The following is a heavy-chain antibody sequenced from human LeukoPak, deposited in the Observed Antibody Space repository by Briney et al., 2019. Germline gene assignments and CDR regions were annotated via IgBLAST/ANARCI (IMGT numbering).Heavy chain of an antibody. CDR3: ARVVKRGYNWFDP. CDR2: MNPNSGNT. V-gene: IGHV1-8*03. D-gene: IGHD3-22*01. Sequence: GASVKVSFKASGYTFTIYDINWVRQATGQGLEWMGWMNPNSGNTSYAQKFQGRVTITRNTSISTAYMELSSLRSEDTAVYYCARVVKRGYNWFDPWGQGTLVTVSS. J-gene: IGHJ5*02. CDR1: GYTFTIYD.